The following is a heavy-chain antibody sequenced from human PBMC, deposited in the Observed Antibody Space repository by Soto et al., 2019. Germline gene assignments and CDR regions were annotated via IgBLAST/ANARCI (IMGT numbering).Heavy chain of an antibody. CDR2: IWYDGSNK. CDR1: GFTFSSYG. J-gene: IGHJ4*02. V-gene: IGHV3-33*01. CDR3: ARDTGLPQTSFDY. Sequence: GGSLRLSCAASGFTFSSYGMHWVRQAPGKGLEWVAVIWYDGSNKYYADSVKGRFTISRDNSKNTLYLQMNSLRAEDTAVYYCARDTGLPQTSFDYWGQGTLVTVSS. D-gene: IGHD2-21*02.